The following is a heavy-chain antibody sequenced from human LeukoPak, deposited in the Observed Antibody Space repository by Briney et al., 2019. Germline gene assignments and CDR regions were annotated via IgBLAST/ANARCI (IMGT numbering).Heavy chain of an antibody. J-gene: IGHJ4*02. D-gene: IGHD3-10*01. CDR2: IRSSGIYI. Sequence: GGPLRLSCAASEFTFSSYSMNWDRQAPGKGLDWSSSIRSSGIYIYYADSVKGRFTISRDNAKNSLYLQMNSLRAEDTAVYYCARADGSGSYFYFGYWGQGTLVTVSS. CDR3: ARADGSGSYFYFGY. CDR1: EFTFSSYS. V-gene: IGHV3-21*01.